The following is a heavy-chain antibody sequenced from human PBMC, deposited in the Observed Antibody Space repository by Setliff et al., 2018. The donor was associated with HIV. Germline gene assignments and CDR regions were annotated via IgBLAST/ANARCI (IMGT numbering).Heavy chain of an antibody. D-gene: IGHD7-27*01. Sequence: QPGGSLRLSCAASGFTLSYYSMNWVRQAPGKGLEWISYISTSGSTIYYADSVKGRFTISRDNAKNSLYLQMNGLRSEDTAVYYCAREGPQTGDHSLALFWGQGTVVTVSS. CDR1: GFTLSYYS. CDR2: ISTSGSTI. V-gene: IGHV3-48*03. J-gene: IGHJ4*02. CDR3: AREGPQTGDHSLALF.